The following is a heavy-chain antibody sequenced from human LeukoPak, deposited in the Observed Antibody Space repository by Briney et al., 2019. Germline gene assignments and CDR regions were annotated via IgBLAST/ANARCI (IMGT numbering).Heavy chain of an antibody. CDR3: ARDMGGSGSLWFDP. Sequence: GGSLRLSCAASGFTFSSYAMSWVRQAPGKGLEWVSVIYSGGSTYYADSVKGRFTISRDNSKNTLYLQMNSLRAEDTAVYYCARDMGGSGSLWFDPWGQGTLVTVSS. CDR2: IYSGGST. J-gene: IGHJ5*02. CDR1: GFTFSSYA. V-gene: IGHV3-66*01. D-gene: IGHD3-10*01.